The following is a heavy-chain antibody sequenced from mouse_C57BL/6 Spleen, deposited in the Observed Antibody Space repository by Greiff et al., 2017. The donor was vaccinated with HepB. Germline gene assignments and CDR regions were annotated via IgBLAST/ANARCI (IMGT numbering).Heavy chain of an antibody. Sequence: VQLQQSGAELMKPGASVKLSCKATGYTFTGYWIEWVKQRPGHGLEWIGEILPGSGSTNYNEKFKGKATFTADTSSNTAYMQLSSLTTEDSAIYYCARRGLHYGSSDEGAMDYWGQGTSVTVSS. D-gene: IGHD1-1*01. CDR2: ILPGSGST. V-gene: IGHV1-9*01. J-gene: IGHJ4*01. CDR3: ARRGLHYGSSDEGAMDY. CDR1: GYTFTGYW.